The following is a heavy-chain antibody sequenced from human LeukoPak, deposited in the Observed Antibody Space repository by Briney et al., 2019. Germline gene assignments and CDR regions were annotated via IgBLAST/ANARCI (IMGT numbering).Heavy chain of an antibody. D-gene: IGHD3-3*01. CDR1: GGSISSYY. CDR3: ARRSDFGVVIMDNWFDP. Sequence: ASETLSLTCTVSGGSISSYYWNWIRQPPGKGLEWIGYLYYSGSTNYNPSLENRVNISIDTSKNQFSLKVRAVTAADTAVYYCARRSDFGVVIMDNWFDPWGQGTLVTVSS. J-gene: IGHJ5*02. V-gene: IGHV4-59*08. CDR2: LYYSGST.